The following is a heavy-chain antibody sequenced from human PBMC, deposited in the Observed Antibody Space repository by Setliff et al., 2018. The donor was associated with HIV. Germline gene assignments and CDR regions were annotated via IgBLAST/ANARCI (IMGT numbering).Heavy chain of an antibody. CDR1: GFTFTDAW. J-gene: IGHJ4*02. CDR2: IKSNAAGATA. V-gene: IGHV3-15*01. D-gene: IGHD1-26*01. CDR3: AKAHWDPLSPDY. Sequence: GGSLRLSCEASGFTFTDAWMNWVRQAPGKGLEWVGRIKSNAAGATAAYSAPVRGRFTISRDDSTNTVSLQVSSLRAEDTAVYFCAKAHWDPLSPDYWGQGTLVTVSS.